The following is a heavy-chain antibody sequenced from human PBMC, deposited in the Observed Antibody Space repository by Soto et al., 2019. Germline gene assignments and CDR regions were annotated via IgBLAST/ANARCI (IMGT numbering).Heavy chain of an antibody. CDR3: ARDLYGGKAYYYYYGMDV. CDR1: GGTFSSYA. V-gene: IGHV1-69*01. Sequence: QVQLVQSGAEVKKPGSSVKVSCKASGGTFSSYAISWVRQAPGQGLEWMGGIIPIFGTANYAQKFQGRVTITADESTSTAYMELSSLRSEDTDVYYCARDLYGGKAYYYYYGMDVWGQGTTVTVS. D-gene: IGHD4-17*01. CDR2: IIPIFGTA. J-gene: IGHJ6*02.